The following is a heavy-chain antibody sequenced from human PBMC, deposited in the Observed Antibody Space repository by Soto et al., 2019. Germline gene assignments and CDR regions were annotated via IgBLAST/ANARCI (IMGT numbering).Heavy chain of an antibody. CDR1: GGSISSGDYY. D-gene: IGHD3-22*01. CDR2: IYYSGST. Sequence: SETLSLTCTVSGGSISSGDYYWSWIRQPPGKGLEWIGYIYYSGSTYYNPSLKSRVTISVDTSKNQFSLKLSSVTAADTAVYYCASALCGDSSGYYYSYFDYWGQVTLVTVSS. V-gene: IGHV4-30-4*01. CDR3: ASALCGDSSGYYYSYFDY. J-gene: IGHJ4*02.